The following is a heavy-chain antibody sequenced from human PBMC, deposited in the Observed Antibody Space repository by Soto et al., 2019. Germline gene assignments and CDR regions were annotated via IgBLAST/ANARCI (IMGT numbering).Heavy chain of an antibody. CDR2: INTGNGNT. CDR1: GYIFTNYA. Sequence: ASVKVSCKASGYIFTNYAMHWVRQAPGQRLEWMGWINTGNGNTKYSQKFQGRVTITRDTSASTAYMELSSLRSKDTAVYYCARVSSRDNNWFDPWGQGTLVTVSS. D-gene: IGHD3-16*02. J-gene: IGHJ5*02. V-gene: IGHV1-3*04. CDR3: ARVSSRDNNWFDP.